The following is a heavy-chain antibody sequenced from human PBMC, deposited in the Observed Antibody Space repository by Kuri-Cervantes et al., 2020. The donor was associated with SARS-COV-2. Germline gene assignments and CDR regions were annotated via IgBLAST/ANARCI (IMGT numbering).Heavy chain of an antibody. CDR3: ARQRAETAFDI. V-gene: IGHV4-59*08. D-gene: IGHD6-19*01. CDR1: GGSFSGYY. Sequence: GSLRLSCAVYGGSFSGYYWNWIRRPPGKGLEWIGYIYYSGTTNYNPSLKSRATISVDTSKNQFSLKLSSVTAADTAVYYCARQRAETAFDIWGQGTMVTVSS. CDR2: IYYSGTT. J-gene: IGHJ3*02.